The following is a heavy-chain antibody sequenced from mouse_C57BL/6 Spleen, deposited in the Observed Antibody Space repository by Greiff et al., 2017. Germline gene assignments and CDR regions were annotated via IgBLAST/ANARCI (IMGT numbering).Heavy chain of an antibody. J-gene: IGHJ3*01. CDR2: INPYNGDT. CDR3: ARSLAGSSSFAY. D-gene: IGHD1-1*01. CDR1: GYSFTGYF. V-gene: IGHV1-37*01. Sequence: EVQLQQSGPELVKPGASVKISCKASGYSFTGYFMNWVKQSHGKSLEWIGRINPYNGDTFYNQKFKGKATLTVGKSSSTAHMELRSLTSEDFAVYYCARSLAGSSSFAYWGQGTLVTVSA.